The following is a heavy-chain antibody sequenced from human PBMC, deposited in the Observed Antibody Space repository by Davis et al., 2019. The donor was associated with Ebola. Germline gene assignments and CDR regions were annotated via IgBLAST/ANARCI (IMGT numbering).Heavy chain of an antibody. CDR3: AIQGTPWYSSGA. D-gene: IGHD6-19*01. CDR2: IKQDGSEK. CDR1: GFTFSSYW. J-gene: IGHJ5*02. Sequence: GESLKISCAASGFTFSSYWMSWIRQAPGKGLEWVANIKQDGSEKYYVDSVKGRFTISRDNAKNSLYLQMNSLRAEDTAVYYSAIQGTPWYSSGAWGQGTLVTVSS. V-gene: IGHV3-7*01.